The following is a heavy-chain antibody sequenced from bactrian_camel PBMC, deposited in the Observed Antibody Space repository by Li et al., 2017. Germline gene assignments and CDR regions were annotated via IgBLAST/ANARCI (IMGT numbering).Heavy chain of an antibody. CDR1: GSTYDSNNIEC. CDR2: IESDGST. Sequence: QLVESGGGSVQAGGSLRLSCTASGSTYDSNNIECMGWFRQAPGKEREGAAGIESDGSTSYADSVKGRFTISEDNAKNTVYLQMNSLKPEYTAVYYCAAYIPPVTDVYRFCSEGICRCDATVSYWGHGTQVTVS. CDR3: AAYIPPVTDVYRFCSEGICRCDATVSY. V-gene: IGHV3S63*01. D-gene: IGHD8*01. J-gene: IGHJ4*01.